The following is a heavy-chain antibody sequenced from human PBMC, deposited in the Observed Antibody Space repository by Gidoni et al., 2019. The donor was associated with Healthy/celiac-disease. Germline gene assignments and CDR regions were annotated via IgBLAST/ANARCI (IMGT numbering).Heavy chain of an antibody. D-gene: IGHD2-2*01. CDR2: IRSKAYGGTT. CDR3: TRSSVVPAAGGTPYYYYYYMDV. CDR1: GFTFGYYA. J-gene: IGHJ6*03. Sequence: EVQLVESGGGLVQPGRSLRLSCTASGFTFGYYAMSWVRQAPGKGLEWVGFIRSKAYGGTTEYAASVKGRFTISRDDSKSIAYLQMNSLKTEDTAVYYCTRSSVVPAAGGTPYYYYYYMDVWGKGTTVTVSS. V-gene: IGHV3-49*04.